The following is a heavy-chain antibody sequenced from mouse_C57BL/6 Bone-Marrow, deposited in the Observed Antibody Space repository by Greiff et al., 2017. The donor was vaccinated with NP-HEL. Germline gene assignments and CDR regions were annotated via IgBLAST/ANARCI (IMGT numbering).Heavy chain of an antibody. CDR3: ARDYGSPAWFAY. CDR1: GYTFTSYW. CDR2: IDPSDSYT. D-gene: IGHD1-1*01. V-gene: IGHV1-69*01. Sequence: QVQLQQPGAELVMPGASVKLSCKASGYTFTSYWMHWVKQRPGQGLEWIGEIDPSDSYTNYNQQFKGKSTLTVDKSSSTAYMQLSSLTSEDSAVYYCARDYGSPAWFAYWGQGTLVTVSA. J-gene: IGHJ3*01.